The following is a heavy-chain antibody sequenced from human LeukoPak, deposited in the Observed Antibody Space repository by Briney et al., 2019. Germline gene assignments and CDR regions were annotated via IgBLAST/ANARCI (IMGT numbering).Heavy chain of an antibody. CDR3: ARDQSYNWNYGTFDY. V-gene: IGHV3-21*01. CDR1: GFTFSSYS. J-gene: IGHJ4*02. D-gene: IGHD1-7*01. Sequence: GGSLRLSCAASGFTFSSYSMNWVRQAPGKGLEWVSSISSSSSYIYYADSVKGRFTISRDNAKNSLYLQMNSLRAEDTAVYYCARDQSYNWNYGTFDYWGQGTLVTVSS. CDR2: ISSSSSYI.